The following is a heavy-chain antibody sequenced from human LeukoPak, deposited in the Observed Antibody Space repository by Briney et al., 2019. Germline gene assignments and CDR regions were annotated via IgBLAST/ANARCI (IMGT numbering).Heavy chain of an antibody. CDR1: GFRFNTYW. D-gene: IGHD2-15*01. J-gene: IGHJ4*02. Sequence: GGALEISWKGSGFRFNTYWNDWVRQMPGKGWVWVGFINPTDSHATYTLSFQVQVIISAYKSISSPYMQWISLKASDTAMYYCARAWSLDYWGQGTLVTVSS. V-gene: IGHV5-51*02. CDR3: ARAWSLDY. CDR2: INPTDSHA.